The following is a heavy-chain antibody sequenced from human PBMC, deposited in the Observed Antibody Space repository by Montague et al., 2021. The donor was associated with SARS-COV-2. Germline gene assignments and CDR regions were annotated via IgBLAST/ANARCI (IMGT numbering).Heavy chain of an antibody. J-gene: IGHJ4*02. CDR2: ISYGGIA. D-gene: IGHD4-11*01. V-gene: IGHV4-4*02. CDR3: AGKVLTVPADY. CDR1: GVSITSTNW. Sequence: SETLSLTCAVSGVSITSTNWWSLVRQPPGKGLEWIGEISYGGIATYNPSLKSRATISMGRSRNLFPLQLSSVTAADTAIFYCAGKVLTVPADYWGQGTLVTVS.